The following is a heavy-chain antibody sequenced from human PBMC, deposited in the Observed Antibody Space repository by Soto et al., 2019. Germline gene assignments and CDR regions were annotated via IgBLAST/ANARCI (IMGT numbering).Heavy chain of an antibody. CDR1: GGSISSSSYY. CDR2: IYYSGST. J-gene: IGHJ4*02. Sequence: QLQLQESGPGLVKPSETLSLTCTVSGGSISSSSYYWGWIRQPPGKGLEWIGSIYYSGSTYYNPSLKSRVTISVDTSKNQFSLKLSSVTAXXTXXXXXXXXXXXXXXSDHWGQGTLVTVSS. V-gene: IGHV4-39*01. CDR3: XXXXXXXXXSDH.